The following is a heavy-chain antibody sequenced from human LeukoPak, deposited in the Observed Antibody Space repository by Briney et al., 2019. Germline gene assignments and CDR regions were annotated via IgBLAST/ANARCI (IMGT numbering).Heavy chain of an antibody. V-gene: IGHV3-30-3*01. CDR1: GFTFSSYA. D-gene: IGHD6-19*01. CDR3: ARDSTVAGNWFDP. Sequence: GRSLRLSCAASGFTFSSYAMHWVRQAPGKGLEWVAVISYDGSNKYYADSVKGRFTISRDNSKNTLYLQMNSLRAEDTAVYYCARDSTVAGNWFDPWGQGTLVTVSS. J-gene: IGHJ5*02. CDR2: ISYDGSNK.